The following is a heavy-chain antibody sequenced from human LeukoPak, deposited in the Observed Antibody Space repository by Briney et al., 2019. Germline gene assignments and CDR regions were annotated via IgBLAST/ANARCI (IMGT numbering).Heavy chain of an antibody. Sequence: GGSLRLSCAASGFAFSSYSINWVRQAPGKGLEWVSSISSSSTYKYYADSVKGRFTVSRDNAKNSLYLQMNSLRAEDTAVYYCAIDPFNTAMVTYYYMDVWGKGTTVTVSS. D-gene: IGHD5-18*01. V-gene: IGHV3-21*01. CDR1: GFAFSSYS. J-gene: IGHJ6*03. CDR2: ISSSSTYK. CDR3: AIDPFNTAMVTYYYMDV.